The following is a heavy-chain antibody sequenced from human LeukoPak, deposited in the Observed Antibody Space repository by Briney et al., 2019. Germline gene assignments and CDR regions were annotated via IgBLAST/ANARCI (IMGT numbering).Heavy chain of an antibody. D-gene: IGHD3-22*01. CDR2: IYHSGST. V-gene: IGHV4-30-2*01. CDR3: ARDRYDSSGYYPGGYGMDV. Sequence: TSETLSLTCAVSGGSISSGGYSWSWIRQPPGKGLEWIGYIYHSGSTYYNPSLKSRVTISVDRSKNQFSLKLSSVTAADTAVYYCARDRYDSSGYYPGGYGMDVWGQGTTVTVSS. CDR1: GGSISSGGYS. J-gene: IGHJ6*02.